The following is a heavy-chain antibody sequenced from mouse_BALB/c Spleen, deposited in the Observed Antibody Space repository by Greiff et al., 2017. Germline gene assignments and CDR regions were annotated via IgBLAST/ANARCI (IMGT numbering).Heavy chain of an antibody. CDR2: IDPANGNT. CDR1: GFNIKDTY. D-gene: IGHD2-14*01. CDR3: ARNYRYVCDY. J-gene: IGHJ2*01. V-gene: IGHV14-3*02. Sequence: EVQLQQSGAELVKPGASVKLSCTASGFNIKDTYIHWVKQRPEQGLEWIGRIDPANGNTKYDPKFQGKATITADTSSHTAYLQLSSLTSEDTAVYYCARNYRYVCDYWGQGTTLTVSS.